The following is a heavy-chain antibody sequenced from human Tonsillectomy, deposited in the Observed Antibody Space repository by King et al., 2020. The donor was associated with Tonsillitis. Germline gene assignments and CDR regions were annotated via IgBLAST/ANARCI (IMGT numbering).Heavy chain of an antibody. V-gene: IGHV3-30*01. D-gene: IGHD3-3*01. CDR3: AREGGYDFWSGLGSYYYYYMDV. CDR2: ISYDGSNK. J-gene: IGHJ6*03. Sequence: QVQLVESGGGVVQPGRSLRLSCAASGFTFSSYAMHWVRQAPGKGLEWVAVISYDGSNKYYADSVKGRFTISRENSKNTLYLQMNSLRAEDTAVYYLAREGGYDFWSGLGSYYYYYMDVWGKGTTVTVSS. CDR1: GFTFSSYA.